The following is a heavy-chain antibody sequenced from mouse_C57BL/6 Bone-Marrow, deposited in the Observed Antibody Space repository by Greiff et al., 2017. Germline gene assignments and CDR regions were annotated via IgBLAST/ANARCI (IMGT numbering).Heavy chain of an antibody. J-gene: IGHJ3*01. D-gene: IGHD2-4*01. V-gene: IGHV7-1*01. CDR1: GFTFSDFY. CDR3: ARDLYDYDGAH. Sequence: EVKLVESGGGLVQSGRSLRLSCATSGFTFSDFYMEWVRQAPGKGLEWIAASRNKANDYTTEYSASVKGRFIVSRDTSQSILYLQMNALRAEDTAIYYCARDLYDYDGAHWGQGTLVTVSA. CDR2: SRNKANDYTT.